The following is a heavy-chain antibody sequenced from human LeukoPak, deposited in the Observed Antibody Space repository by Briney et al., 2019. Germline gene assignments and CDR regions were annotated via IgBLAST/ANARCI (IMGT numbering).Heavy chain of an antibody. CDR3: ARASMASYYYYYMDV. V-gene: IGHV3-30*04. CDR2: ISYDGSNK. J-gene: IGHJ6*03. Sequence: GGPLRLSCAASGFTFSSYAMHWVRQAPGKGLQWVAVISYDGSNKYYADSVKGRFTISRDNSKNTLYLQMNSLRAEDTAVYYCARASMASYYYYYMDVWGKGTTVTVSS. CDR1: GFTFSSYA. D-gene: IGHD2/OR15-2a*01.